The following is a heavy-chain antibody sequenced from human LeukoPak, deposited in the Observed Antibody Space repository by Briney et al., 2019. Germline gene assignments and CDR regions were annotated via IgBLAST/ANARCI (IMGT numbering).Heavy chain of an antibody. D-gene: IGHD6-13*01. J-gene: IGHJ4*02. Sequence: PSETLSLTCTVSGGSISSSSYYWGRIRQPPGKGLEWIGSIYYSGSTYYNPSLKSRVTVSVDTSKNQFSLKLSSVTAADTAVYYCAGDVGIAAAEGTDYWGQGTLVTVSS. CDR2: IYYSGST. CDR1: GGSISSSSYY. CDR3: AGDVGIAAAEGTDY. V-gene: IGHV4-39*07.